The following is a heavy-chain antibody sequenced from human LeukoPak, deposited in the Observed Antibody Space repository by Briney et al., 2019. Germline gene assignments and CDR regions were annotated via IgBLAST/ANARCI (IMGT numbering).Heavy chain of an antibody. D-gene: IGHD6-13*01. J-gene: IGHJ6*03. CDR2: IYSGGST. CDR3: ARAGAAAWYGYYYYMDV. V-gene: IGHV3-66*01. CDR1: GFTVSSDY. Sequence: GGSLRLSCAASGFTVSSDYMSWVRQAPGKGLEWVSIIYSGGSTYYADSVKGRFTISRDNSKNTLYLQMNSLRAEDTAVYYCARAGAAAWYGYYYYMDVWGKGTTVTVSS.